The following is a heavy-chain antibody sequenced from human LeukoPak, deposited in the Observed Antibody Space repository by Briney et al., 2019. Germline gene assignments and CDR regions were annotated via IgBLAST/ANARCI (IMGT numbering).Heavy chain of an antibody. CDR3: AKQRDSTTIFDY. Sequence: GGSLRLSCAASGFTVSSNYMSWVRQAPGKGLEWVSVIYSGGSTYYADSVKGRFTISRDNSKNTLYLQMNSLRAEDTAVYYCAKQRDSTTIFDYWGQGILVTVSS. V-gene: IGHV3-53*01. CDR1: GFTVSSNY. J-gene: IGHJ4*02. CDR2: IYSGGST. D-gene: IGHD4-11*01.